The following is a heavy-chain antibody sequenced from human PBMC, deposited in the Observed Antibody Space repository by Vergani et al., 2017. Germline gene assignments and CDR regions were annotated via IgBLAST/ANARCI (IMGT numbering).Heavy chain of an antibody. V-gene: IGHV4-39*01. CDR2: IYYSGST. D-gene: IGHD6-19*01. CDR3: ARRSYSSGWNNRYYFDY. Sequence: QLQLQESGPGLVKPSETLSLTCTVSGGSISSSSYYWGWIRQPPGKGLEWIGSIYYSGSTYYNPSLKSRVTISVDTSKNQFSLKLSSVTAAGTAVYYCARRSYSSGWNNRYYFDYWGQGTLVTVSS. J-gene: IGHJ4*02. CDR1: GGSISSSSYY.